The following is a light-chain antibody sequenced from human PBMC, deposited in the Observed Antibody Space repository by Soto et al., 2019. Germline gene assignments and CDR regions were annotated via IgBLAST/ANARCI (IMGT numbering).Light chain of an antibody. Sequence: QSALTQPASVSGSPGQSITISCTGTSSDVGAYNFVSWYQQHPGKAPKLMIDEVNKRPSGVPDRFSGSKSGNTASLTVSGLQAEDEADYYCSSYADTNNLVFGGGTQLTVL. V-gene: IGLV2-8*01. J-gene: IGLJ2*01. CDR1: SSDVGAYNF. CDR2: EVN. CDR3: SSYADTNNLV.